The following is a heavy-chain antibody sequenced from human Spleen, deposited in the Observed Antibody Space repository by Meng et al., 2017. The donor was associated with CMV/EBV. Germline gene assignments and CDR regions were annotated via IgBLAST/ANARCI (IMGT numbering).Heavy chain of an antibody. CDR3: ARAAFCSSSTCWYGMDV. V-gene: IGHV3-30*14. Sequence: GGSLRLSCAASGFIFDEFAMHWVRQAPGKGLEWVAILSYDGSQRYYTDSVKGRFTISRDNSMDTMYLQMNSLRPEDTAVYYCARAAFCSSSTCWYGMDVWGPGTTVTVSS. CDR1: GFIFDEFA. D-gene: IGHD2-2*01. J-gene: IGHJ6*02. CDR2: LSYDGSQR.